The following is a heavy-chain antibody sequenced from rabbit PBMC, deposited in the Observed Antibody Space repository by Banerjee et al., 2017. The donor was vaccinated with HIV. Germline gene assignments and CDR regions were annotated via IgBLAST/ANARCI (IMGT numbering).Heavy chain of an antibody. CDR1: GFSFSSTYW. CDR2: VSTSSGST. V-gene: IGHV1S40*01. CDR3: ARSYDSTAISGYYL. J-gene: IGHJ4*01. Sequence: QSLEESGGDLVKPGASLTLTCTASGFSFSSTYWICWVRQAPGKGLEWIGCVSTSSGSTFYASWAKGRFTISKTSSTTVTLQMTSLTAADTATYFCARSYDSTAISGYYLWGPGTLVTVS. D-gene: IGHD1-1*01.